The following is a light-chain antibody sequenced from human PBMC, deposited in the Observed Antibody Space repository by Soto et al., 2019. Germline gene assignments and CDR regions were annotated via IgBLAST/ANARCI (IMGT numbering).Light chain of an antibody. J-gene: IGLJ2*01. CDR1: SSDVGGYKY. CDR2: DVS. V-gene: IGLV2-8*01. Sequence: QSALTQPPSASGSPGQSVTISCTGTSSDVGGYKYVSWYQQYPGKAPKLMIYDVSKRPSGVPDRFSGSKSGNTASLTVSGLQAEDEANYYCSSYAGSNVLFGGGTKVTVL. CDR3: SSYAGSNVL.